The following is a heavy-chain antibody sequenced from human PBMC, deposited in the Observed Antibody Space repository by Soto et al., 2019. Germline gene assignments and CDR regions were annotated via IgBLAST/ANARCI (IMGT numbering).Heavy chain of an antibody. CDR2: INPNSGGT. CDR1: GYTFTGYY. J-gene: IGHJ6*02. D-gene: IGHD6-6*01. V-gene: IGHV1-2*02. CDR3: ARDRGAARYYYYGMDV. Sequence: QVQLVQSGAEVKKPGASVKVSCKASGYTFTGYYMHWVRQAPGQGLEWMGWINPNSGGTNYAQKFQGRDTMTRDTSISTAYMKLSRLRSDDTAVYYCARDRGAARYYYYGMDVWGQGTTVTVSS.